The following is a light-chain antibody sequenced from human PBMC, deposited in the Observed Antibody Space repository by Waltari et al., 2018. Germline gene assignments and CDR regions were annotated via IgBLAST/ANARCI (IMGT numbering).Light chain of an antibody. J-gene: IGKJ1*01. CDR3: QQYNNWPPWT. V-gene: IGKV3-15*01. Sequence: ETVMTQSPATRSVYPGERATLSCRASQRIKNNLAWYQQKGAQAPRLLIYGASTRATDVPDRFSGSGSGTDFTLTIDGLQSEDFAIYYCQQYNNWPPWTFGRGTKVEIK. CDR2: GAS. CDR1: QRIKNN.